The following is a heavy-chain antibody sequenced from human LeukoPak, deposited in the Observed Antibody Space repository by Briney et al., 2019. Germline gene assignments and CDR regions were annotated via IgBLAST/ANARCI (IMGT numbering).Heavy chain of an antibody. CDR3: ARVGCSGGSCPHGI. Sequence: GGSLRLSCAASGFTFSSYSMNWVAQAPGKGLEWVSSISSSSSYIYYADSVKGRFTISRDNAKNSLYLQMNSLRAEDTAVYYCARVGCSGGSCPHGIWGQGTMVTVSS. D-gene: IGHD2-15*01. V-gene: IGHV3-21*01. CDR1: GFTFSSYS. J-gene: IGHJ3*02. CDR2: ISSSSSYI.